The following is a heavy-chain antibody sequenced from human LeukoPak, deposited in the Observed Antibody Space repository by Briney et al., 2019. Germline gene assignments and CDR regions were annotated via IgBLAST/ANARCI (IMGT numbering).Heavy chain of an antibody. Sequence: ASVKVSCKASGYTFTSYYMHWVRQAPGQGLEWMGIINPSGGSTSYAQKFQGRVTMTRDTSTSTVYMELSSLRSEDTAVYYCARVRSGPELERRGLRFDYWGQGTLVTVSS. CDR2: INPSGGST. V-gene: IGHV1-46*03. CDR1: GYTFTSYY. CDR3: ARVRSGPELERRGLRFDY. D-gene: IGHD1-1*01. J-gene: IGHJ4*02.